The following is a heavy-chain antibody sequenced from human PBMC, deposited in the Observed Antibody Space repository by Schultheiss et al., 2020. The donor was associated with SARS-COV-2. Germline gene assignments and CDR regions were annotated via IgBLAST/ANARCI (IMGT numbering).Heavy chain of an antibody. Sequence: GGSLRLSCAASGFTFSNAWMSWVRQAPGKGLEWVGRIKSKTDGGTTEYAASVKGRFTISRDDSKSIAYLQMNSLKTEDTAVYYCAKDINDFWSAGAGGTDYWGQGTLVTVSS. CDR2: IKSKTDGGTT. CDR1: GFTFSNAW. CDR3: AKDINDFWSAGAGGTDY. D-gene: IGHD3-3*01. V-gene: IGHV3-15*01. J-gene: IGHJ4*02.